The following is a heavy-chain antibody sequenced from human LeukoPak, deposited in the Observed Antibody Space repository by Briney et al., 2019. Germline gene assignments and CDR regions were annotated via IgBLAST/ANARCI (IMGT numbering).Heavy chain of an antibody. J-gene: IGHJ4*02. CDR2: IYWDDDK. V-gene: IGHV2-5*02. CDR3: AHRAAITSWYYFDY. CDR1: GFSLRTSGVG. Sequence: SGPAQAKPTHPLTLTCTFSGFSLRTSGVGVGWIRQPPGKALEWLALIYWDDDKRYSPSLKSRLTITKDTSNNQVVLRMTNMDPVDTATYYGAHRAAITSWYYFDYWGQGALVTVSS. D-gene: IGHD2-2*01.